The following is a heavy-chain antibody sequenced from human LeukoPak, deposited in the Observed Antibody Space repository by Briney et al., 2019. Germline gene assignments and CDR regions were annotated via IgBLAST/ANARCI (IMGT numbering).Heavy chain of an antibody. J-gene: IGHJ4*02. CDR3: TTSLMTTVTTYYFDY. CDR1: GFTFSNAW. D-gene: IGHD4-17*01. Sequence: GGSLRLSCAASGFTFSNAWMSWVRQAPGKGLEWVGRIKSKTDGGTTDYAAPVKGRLTISRDDSKNTLYLQMNSLKTEDTAVYYCTTSLMTTVTTYYFDYWGQGTLVTVSS. CDR2: IKSKTDGGTT. V-gene: IGHV3-15*01.